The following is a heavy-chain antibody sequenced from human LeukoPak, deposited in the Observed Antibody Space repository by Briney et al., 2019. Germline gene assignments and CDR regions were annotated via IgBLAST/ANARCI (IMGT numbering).Heavy chain of an antibody. CDR3: ARTGTPQEDY. D-gene: IGHD1-7*01. CDR2: INHSGST. J-gene: IGHJ4*02. Sequence: SSETLSLTFPVYGGPFSGYYWSWIRPPPGKGVEWSGEINHSGSTNYNPSLKSRVTISVDTSKTQFSLKLSSVTAADTAVYYCARTGTPQEDYWGQGTLVTVSS. CDR1: GGPFSGYY. V-gene: IGHV4-34*01.